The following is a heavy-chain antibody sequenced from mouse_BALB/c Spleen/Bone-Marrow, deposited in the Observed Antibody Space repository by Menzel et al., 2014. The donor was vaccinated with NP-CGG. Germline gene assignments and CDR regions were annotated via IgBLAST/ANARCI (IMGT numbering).Heavy chain of an antibody. Sequence: EVHLAESGPELVKPGASVKISCKASGYTFTDYNMHWVKQSHGKSLEWIGYIYPYNGGTGYNQKFKSKATLTVDNSSSTAYMELRSLTSGDSAVYYCARLDGYYVAMDYWGQGTSVTVSS. D-gene: IGHD2-3*01. V-gene: IGHV1S29*02. J-gene: IGHJ4*01. CDR1: GYTFTDYN. CDR3: ARLDGYYVAMDY. CDR2: IYPYNGGT.